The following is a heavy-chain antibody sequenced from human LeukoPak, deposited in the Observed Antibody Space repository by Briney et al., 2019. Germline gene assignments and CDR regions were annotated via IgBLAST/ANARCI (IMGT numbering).Heavy chain of an antibody. Sequence: ASVKVSCKASGGTFSSYAISWVRQAPGQGLEWMGWISAYNGNTNYAQKLQGRVTMTTDTSTSTAYMELRSLRSDDTAVYYCARDQQRGRVPDDYWGQGTLVTVSS. J-gene: IGHJ4*02. V-gene: IGHV1-18*01. CDR3: ARDQQRGRVPDDY. D-gene: IGHD6-25*01. CDR2: ISAYNGNT. CDR1: GGTFSSYA.